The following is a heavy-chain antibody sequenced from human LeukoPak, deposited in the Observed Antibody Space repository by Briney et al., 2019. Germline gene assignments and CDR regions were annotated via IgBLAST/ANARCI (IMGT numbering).Heavy chain of an antibody. J-gene: IGHJ4*02. D-gene: IGHD3-3*01. CDR2: ISSSSSYI. V-gene: IGHV3-21*01. CDR3: ARAQNFWSGFDY. Sequence: SGGSLRLSCAASGFTFSSYSMNWVRQAPGKGLEWVSSISSSSSYIYYADSVKGRFTISRDNAKSSLYLQMNSLRAEDTAVYYCARAQNFWSGFDYWGQGTLVTVSS. CDR1: GFTFSSYS.